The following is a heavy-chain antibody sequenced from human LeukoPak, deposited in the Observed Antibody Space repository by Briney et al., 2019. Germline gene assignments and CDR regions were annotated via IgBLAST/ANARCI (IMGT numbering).Heavy chain of an antibody. CDR3: ARYLILFHFAGPTVTTPFDY. CDR1: GFTFSSYS. Sequence: GRSLRLSCAASGFTFSSYSMNWVRQAPGKGLEWVSSISSSSSYIYYADSVKGRFTISRDNAKNSLYLQMNSLRAEDTAVYYCARYLILFHFAGPTVTTPFDYWGQGTLVTVSS. CDR2: ISSSSSYI. V-gene: IGHV3-21*01. D-gene: IGHD4-17*01. J-gene: IGHJ4*02.